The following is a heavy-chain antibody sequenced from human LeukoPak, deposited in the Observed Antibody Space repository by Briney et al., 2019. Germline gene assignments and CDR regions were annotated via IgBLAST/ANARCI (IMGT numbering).Heavy chain of an antibody. CDR2: IAYDGGT. J-gene: IGHJ4*02. V-gene: IGHV4-39*01. D-gene: IGHD6-13*01. CDR1: GGSITTTSYY. CDR3: ARLLGAAKTDYFDY. Sequence: SETLSLTCTVPGGSITTTSYYWGWIRQPPGKGLEWIGSIAYDGGTYYNPSLKSRVTISEDTSENQFSLRVISVTAADTALYFCARLLGAAKTDYFDYWGQGTLVTVSP.